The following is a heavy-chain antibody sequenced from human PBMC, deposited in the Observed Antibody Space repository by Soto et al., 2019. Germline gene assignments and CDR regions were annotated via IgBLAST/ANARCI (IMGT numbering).Heavy chain of an antibody. CDR2: ISASGDST. Sequence: GGSLRLSCAASGFTFSNFAMSWVRQAPGKGLEWVSSISASGDSTYYADSVKGRFTISRDNSKNSLYLHMNSLRAEDTAIYYCATLKAGYCSGGSCDPEYYGMDIWGQGTTVTSP. CDR3: ATLKAGYCSGGSCDPEYYGMDI. CDR1: GFTFSNFA. J-gene: IGHJ6*02. V-gene: IGHV3-23*01. D-gene: IGHD2-15*01.